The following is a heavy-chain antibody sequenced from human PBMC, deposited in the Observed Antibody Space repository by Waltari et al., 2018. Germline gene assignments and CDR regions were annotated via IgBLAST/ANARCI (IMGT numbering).Heavy chain of an antibody. V-gene: IGHV3-23*04. CDR1: GFTFSHSA. Sequence: EVQLVESGGGLAQPGESLKLSCAASGFTFSHSAMSWVRQAQGRGMEWVSVISDNGCDASYADSVKGRFAISRDNSKNTLYLQINSLRAEDTAIYYCAKRAAYSGSRGLYYFDYWGQGTLVTVSS. J-gene: IGHJ4*02. CDR3: AKRAAYSGSRGLYYFDY. CDR2: ISDNGCDA. D-gene: IGHD1-26*01.